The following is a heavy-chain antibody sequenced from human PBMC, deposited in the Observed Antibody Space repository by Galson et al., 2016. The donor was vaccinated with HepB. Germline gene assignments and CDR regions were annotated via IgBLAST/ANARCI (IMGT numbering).Heavy chain of an antibody. CDR2: IKRDGSQK. D-gene: IGHD4-23*01. CDR1: GFIFKNYW. Sequence: SLRLSCAASGFIFKNYWMAWVRQAPWQGREWVGNIKRDGSQKEYVDSVKGRFTISRDNARSLLYLQMYSLRVEDTAVYYCARDPGEGVGGNWGAFDLWGQGTVVTVSS. CDR3: ARDPGEGVGGNWGAFDL. V-gene: IGHV3-7*03. J-gene: IGHJ3*01.